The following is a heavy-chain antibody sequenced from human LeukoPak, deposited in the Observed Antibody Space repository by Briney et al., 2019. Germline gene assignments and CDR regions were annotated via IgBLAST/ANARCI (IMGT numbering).Heavy chain of an antibody. Sequence: GGSLRLSCAASGLSFSDAWMXWVRXAPGKXLEWVGXIRSKTEGGTADFAEPVKGRFAISRDDSENTVYLQMTSLKSEDTAVYYCNVQLKRFSGYFDYWGQGTLATVSS. V-gene: IGHV3-15*01. J-gene: IGHJ4*02. D-gene: IGHD5-24*01. CDR1: GLSFSDAW. CDR3: NVQLKRFSGYFDY. CDR2: IRSKTEGGTA.